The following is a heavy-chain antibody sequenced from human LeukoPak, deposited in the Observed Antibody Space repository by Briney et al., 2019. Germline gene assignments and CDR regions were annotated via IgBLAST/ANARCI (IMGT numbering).Heavy chain of an antibody. Sequence: GGSLRLSCAASGFTFSSYAMHWVRQAPGKGLEWVAVISYDGSNKYYADSVKGRFTISRDNSKNTLYLQMNSLRAEDTAVYCCARDHSSSSWPLRWFDPWGQGTLVTVSS. D-gene: IGHD6-13*01. CDR1: GFTFSSYA. V-gene: IGHV3-30*04. CDR3: ARDHSSSSWPLRWFDP. CDR2: ISYDGSNK. J-gene: IGHJ5*02.